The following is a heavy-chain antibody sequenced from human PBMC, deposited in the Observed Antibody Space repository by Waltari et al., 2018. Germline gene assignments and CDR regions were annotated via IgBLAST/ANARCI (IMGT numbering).Heavy chain of an antibody. D-gene: IGHD3-22*01. CDR3: LRDSSGSHFDY. Sequence: LVQSGAEVKKPGASVKVSCKASGYTFTGYAILWVRQAPGQGLEWMGPINPKNGDTHDAQKFQGRVAMTTDTSTNTAFMELHSLRSDDTAVYYCLRDSSGSHFDYWGQGTLVTVSS. J-gene: IGHJ4*02. CDR2: INPKNGDT. CDR1: GYTFTGYA. V-gene: IGHV1-2*06.